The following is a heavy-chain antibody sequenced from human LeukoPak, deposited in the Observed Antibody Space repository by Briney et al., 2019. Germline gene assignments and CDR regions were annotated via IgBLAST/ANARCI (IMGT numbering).Heavy chain of an antibody. CDR2: IYYSGST. CDR1: GGSISSYY. Sequence: SETLSLTCTVSGGSISSYYWSWIRQPPGKGLEWIGSIYYSGSTYYNPSLKSRVTISVDTSKNQFSLKLSSVTAADTAVYYCARLGPSSTSCYWNYWGQGTLVTVSS. V-gene: IGHV4-59*05. CDR3: ARLGPSSTSCYWNY. D-gene: IGHD2-2*01. J-gene: IGHJ4*02.